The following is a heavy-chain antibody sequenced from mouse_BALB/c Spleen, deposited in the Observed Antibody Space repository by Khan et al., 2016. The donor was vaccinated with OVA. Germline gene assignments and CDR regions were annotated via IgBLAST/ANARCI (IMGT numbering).Heavy chain of an antibody. CDR1: GYTFTNYW. Sequence: VELVESGPDLVRPGASVKMSRKASGYTFTNYWIHWVKQRPGQGLEWIGMIDPSSGETILNKKFNDKATLNVDKSSNTAYMQLSSLTSEDSAVYSCARHDYGGFTYWGQGTLVTVSA. D-gene: IGHD2-4*01. CDR3: ARHDYGGFTY. V-gene: IGHV1-74*01. CDR2: IDPSSGET. J-gene: IGHJ3*01.